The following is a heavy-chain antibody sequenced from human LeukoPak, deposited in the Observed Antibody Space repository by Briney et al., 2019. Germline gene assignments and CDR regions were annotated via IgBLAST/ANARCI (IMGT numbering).Heavy chain of an antibody. CDR1: GGSISSGDYY. J-gene: IGHJ4*02. V-gene: IGHV4-30-4*01. CDR3: ARAPGIAAAGDEREYYFDY. D-gene: IGHD6-13*01. Sequence: PSETLSLTCTVSGGSISSGDYYWSWIRQPPGKGLEWIGYIYYSGSTYYNPSLKSRVTISVDTSKNQFSLELSSVTAADTAVYYCARAPGIAAAGDEREYYFDYWGQGTLVTVSS. CDR2: IYYSGST.